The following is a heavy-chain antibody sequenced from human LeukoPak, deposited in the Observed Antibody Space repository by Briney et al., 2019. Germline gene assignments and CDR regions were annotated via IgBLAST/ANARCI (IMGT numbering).Heavy chain of an antibody. V-gene: IGHV4-34*01. J-gene: IGHJ5*02. Sequence: SETLSLTCAVYGGSFSGYYWSWIRQPPGKGLEWIGEINHSGSTNYNPSLKSRVTISVDTSKNQFSLKLSSVTAADTAVYYCARLEEQWSPMLYNWFDPWGQGTLVTVSS. D-gene: IGHD6-19*01. CDR3: ARLEEQWSPMLYNWFDP. CDR2: INHSGST. CDR1: GGSFSGYY.